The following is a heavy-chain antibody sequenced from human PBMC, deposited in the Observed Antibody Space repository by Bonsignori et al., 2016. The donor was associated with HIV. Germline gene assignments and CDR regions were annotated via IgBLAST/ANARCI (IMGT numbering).Heavy chain of an antibody. Sequence: EVLLVESGGGLVQPGGSLWLSCAASGFPFRGFWMTWVRQAPGRGLEWVAKHKTRMEVRNTNVDSVKGRFTISRDNAENSLYLQMNSLRVEDTAVYYCASGGHVDYCGQGTVVTVS. J-gene: IGHJ4*02. CDR1: GFPFRGFW. CDR2: KTRMEVR. D-gene: IGHD3-16*01. CDR3: ASGGHVDY. V-gene: IGHV3-7*01.